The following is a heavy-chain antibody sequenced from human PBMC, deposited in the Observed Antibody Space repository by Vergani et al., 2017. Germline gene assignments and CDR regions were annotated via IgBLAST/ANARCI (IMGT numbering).Heavy chain of an antibody. D-gene: IGHD3-9*01. CDR3: AKATYYDILTGCLLDY. CDR1: GFTFSDYY. CDR2: ISSSSSYT. V-gene: IGHV3-11*05. Sequence: QVQLVESGGGLVKPGGSLRLSCAASGFTFSDYYMSWIRQAPGKGLEWVSYISSSSSYTNYADSVKGRFTISRDNAKNSLYLQMNSLRAEDTAVYYCAKATYYDILTGCLLDYWGQGTLVTVSS. J-gene: IGHJ4*02.